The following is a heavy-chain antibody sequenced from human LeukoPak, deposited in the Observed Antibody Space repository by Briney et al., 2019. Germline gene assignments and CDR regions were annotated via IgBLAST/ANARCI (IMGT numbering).Heavy chain of an antibody. J-gene: IGHJ6*04. D-gene: IGHD4-17*01. CDR1: GFTFSSYG. V-gene: IGHV3-30*18. Sequence: PGRSLRLSCAASGFTFSSYGMHWVRQAPGKGLEWVAVISYDGSNKYYADSVKGRFTISRDNSKNTLYLQMNSLRAEDTAVYYCAKGGYGDYADYYYYGMDVWGKGTTVTVSS. CDR2: ISYDGSNK. CDR3: AKGGYGDYADYYYYGMDV.